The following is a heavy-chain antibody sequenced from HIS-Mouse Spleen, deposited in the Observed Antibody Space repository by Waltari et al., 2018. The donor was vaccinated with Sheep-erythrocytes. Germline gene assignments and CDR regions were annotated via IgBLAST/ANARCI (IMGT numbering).Heavy chain of an antibody. CDR3: ARGGFHYYYYYGMDV. J-gene: IGHJ6*02. V-gene: IGHV3-30-3*01. CDR1: GFTFSSYA. D-gene: IGHD3-16*01. Sequence: RSLRLSCAASGFTFSSYAMHWVRQAPGKGLEWVAVISYDGSNKYYADSVKGRFTISRDNSKNTLYLQMNSLRAEDTAVYYCARGGFHYYYYYGMDVWGQGTTVTVSS. CDR2: ISYDGSNK.